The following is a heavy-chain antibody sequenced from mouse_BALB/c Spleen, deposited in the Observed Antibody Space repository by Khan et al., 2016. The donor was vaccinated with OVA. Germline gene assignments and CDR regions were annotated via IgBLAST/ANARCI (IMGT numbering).Heavy chain of an antibody. V-gene: IGHV1-87*01. CDR3: ATHVHYSMDY. Sequence: VQLLESGAELARPGASVNLSCKASGYTFTNYWIHWVRQRPGQGLEWIGSIFPGNDDTKYTQKFKGKATLTADKSSSTACIQIRTLASEDSAVYYCATHVHYSMDYWGQGTSVTVSS. CDR1: GYTFTNYW. J-gene: IGHJ4*01. CDR2: IFPGNDDT.